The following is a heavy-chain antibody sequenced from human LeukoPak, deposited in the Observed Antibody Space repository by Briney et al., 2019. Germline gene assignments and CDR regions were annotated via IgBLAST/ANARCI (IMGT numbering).Heavy chain of an antibody. J-gene: IGHJ4*01. V-gene: IGHV3-11*03. CDR1: GFTFNSYW. CDR2: ISSSSSYT. D-gene: IGHD5-18*01. CDR3: ATRGFTYGFHY. Sequence: GGSLRLSCVVSGFTFNSYWMSWIRQAPGKGLEWVSYISSSSSYTNYADSVKGRFTISRDNAKNSLFLQMNSLRAEDTAVYYCATRGFTYGFHYWGHGTLVTVSS.